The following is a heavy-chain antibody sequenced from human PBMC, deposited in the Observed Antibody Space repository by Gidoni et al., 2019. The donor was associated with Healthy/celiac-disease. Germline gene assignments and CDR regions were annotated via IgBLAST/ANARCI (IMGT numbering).Heavy chain of an antibody. CDR1: GYTFTSYA. CDR3: ARPNYGGSGHQPDAFDI. J-gene: IGHJ3*02. CDR2: INAGNGNT. Sequence: QVQLVQSGAEVKKPGASVKVSCKASGYTFTSYAMHWVRQAPGQRLEWMGWINAGNGNTKYSQKFQGRVTITRDTSASTAYMELSSLRSEDTAVYYCARPNYGGSGHQPDAFDIWGQGTMVTVSS. D-gene: IGHD3-3*01. V-gene: IGHV1-3*01.